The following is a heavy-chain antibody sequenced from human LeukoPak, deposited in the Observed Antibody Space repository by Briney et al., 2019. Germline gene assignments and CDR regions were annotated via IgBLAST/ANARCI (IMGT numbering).Heavy chain of an antibody. CDR3: ARGAREYQLLSSWFDP. V-gene: IGHV1-2*02. D-gene: IGHD2-2*01. CDR1: GYTFTGYY. J-gene: IGHJ5*02. CDR2: INPNSGGT. Sequence: ASVKVSCKASGYTFTGYYMHWVRQAPGQGLEWMGWINPNSGGTNYAQKFQGRVTMTRDTSISTAYMELSRLRSEDTAVYYCARGAREYQLLSSWFDPWGQGTLVTVSS.